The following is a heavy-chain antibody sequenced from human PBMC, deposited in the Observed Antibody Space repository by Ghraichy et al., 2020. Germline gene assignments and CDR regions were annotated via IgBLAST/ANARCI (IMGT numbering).Heavy chain of an antibody. J-gene: IGHJ6*02. V-gene: IGHV1-8*01. CDR1: GYTFTSYD. D-gene: IGHD3-3*01. CDR3: ARGSITIFGRRAYYYYGMDV. CDR2: MNPNSGNT. Sequence: ASVKVSCKASGYTFTSYDINWVRQATGQGLEWMGWMNPNSGNTGYAQKFQGRVTMTRNTSISTAYMELSSLRSEDTAVYYCARGSITIFGRRAYYYYGMDVWGQGTTVTVSS.